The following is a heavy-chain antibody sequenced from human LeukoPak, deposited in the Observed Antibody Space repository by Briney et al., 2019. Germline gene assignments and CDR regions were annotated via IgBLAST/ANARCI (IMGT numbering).Heavy chain of an antibody. V-gene: IGHV3-7*01. CDR3: ARVSGYSSSWSIGWFDP. D-gene: IGHD6-13*01. CDR2: IKQDGSEK. Sequence: GGSLRLSCAASGFTFSSYWMSWVRQAPGKGLEWVANIKQDGSEKYYVDSVKGRFTISRDNAKNSLYLQMNSLRAEDTAVYYCARVSGYSSSWSIGWFDPWGQGTLVTVSS. J-gene: IGHJ5*02. CDR1: GFTFSSYW.